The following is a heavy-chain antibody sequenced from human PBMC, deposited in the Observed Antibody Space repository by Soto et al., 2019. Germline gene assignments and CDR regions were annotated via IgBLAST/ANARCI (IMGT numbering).Heavy chain of an antibody. CDR3: AREHEVVVVIANHDAFDI. CDR2: INPSGGST. D-gene: IGHD2-21*01. CDR1: GYTFTSYY. Sequence: ASVKVSCKASGYTFTSYYMHWVRQAPGQGLEWMGIINPSGGSTSYAQKFQGRVTMTRDTSTSTVYMELSSLRSEDTAVYYCAREHEVVVVIANHDAFDIWGQGTMVTVSS. J-gene: IGHJ3*02. V-gene: IGHV1-46*01.